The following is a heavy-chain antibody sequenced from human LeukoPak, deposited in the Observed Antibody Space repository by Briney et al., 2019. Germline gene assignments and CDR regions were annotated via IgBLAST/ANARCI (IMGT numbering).Heavy chain of an antibody. D-gene: IGHD3-10*01. V-gene: IGHV4-34*01. CDR2: INHSGDT. CDR3: ARQMTYDSGNSFDY. J-gene: IGHJ4*02. CDR1: GGSLSDYY. Sequence: PSETLSLTCAVFGGSLSDYYWTWIRQSPGKGLEWIGEINHSGDTKYNPSLKSRVTISVDKSKNQFSLKLNSVTAADTAVYYCARQMTYDSGNSFDYWGRGTPDTVSS.